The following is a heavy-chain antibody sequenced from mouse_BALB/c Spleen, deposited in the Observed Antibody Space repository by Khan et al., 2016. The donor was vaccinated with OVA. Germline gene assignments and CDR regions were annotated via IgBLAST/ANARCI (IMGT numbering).Heavy chain of an antibody. CDR3: AKHGSNCAWFAY. CDR1: GYTFTSYW. CDR2: INPSTGYS. Sequence: QVQLQQSGAELAKPGASVKMSCKASGYTFTSYWMHWVKQRPGQGLEWIGYINPSTGYSEFNQKFKDKATLTADKSSSTAYMQLSSLTSDDSAVXYGAKHGSNCAWFAYWGQGTLVTVSA. D-gene: IGHD2-5*01. V-gene: IGHV1-7*01. J-gene: IGHJ3*01.